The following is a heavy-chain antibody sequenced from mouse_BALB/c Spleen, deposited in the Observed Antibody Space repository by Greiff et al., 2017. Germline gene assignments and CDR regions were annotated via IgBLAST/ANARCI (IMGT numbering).Heavy chain of an antibody. CDR1: GYTLTSYW. CDR2: IDPSDSST. Sequence: VQLQQSGAELVKPGASVKMSCKASGYTLTSYWMHWVKQRPGQGLEWIGVIDPSDSSTSYNQKLKGKATLTVDTSSSTAYMQLSSLTSEDSAVYYWTISTMITHWYFDVWGAGTTVTVSS. D-gene: IGHD2-4*01. J-gene: IGHJ1*01. V-gene: IGHV1S127*01. CDR3: TISTMITHWYFDV.